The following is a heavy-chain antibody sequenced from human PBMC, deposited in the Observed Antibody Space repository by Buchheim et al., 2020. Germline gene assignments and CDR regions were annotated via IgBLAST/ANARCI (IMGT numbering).Heavy chain of an antibody. CDR3: ARDHRTMVRGVIKHFDY. D-gene: IGHD3-10*01. J-gene: IGHJ4*02. CDR1: GGSISSGDYY. Sequence: QVQLQESGPGLVKPSQTLSLTCTVSGGSISSGDYYWSWIRQPPGKGLEWIGYIYYSGSPYYHPSLKSRVPISVDTSKNHFSLKLSSVTAADTAVYYCARDHRTMVRGVIKHFDYWGQGTL. CDR2: IYYSGSP. V-gene: IGHV4-30-4*01.